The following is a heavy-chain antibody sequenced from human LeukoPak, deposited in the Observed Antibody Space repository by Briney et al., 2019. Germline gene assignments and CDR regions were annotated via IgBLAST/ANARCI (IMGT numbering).Heavy chain of an antibody. CDR1: GYTFTGYY. D-gene: IGHD4-17*01. CDR2: INPNSGGT. Sequence: ASVKVSCKASGYTFTGYYMHWVRQAPGQGLEWMGWINPNSGGTNYAQKFQGRVTMTRDTSISTAYMELSSLRSDDTAVYYCARVTDYAARYYYMDVWGKGTTVTISS. CDR3: ARVTDYAARYYYMDV. V-gene: IGHV1-2*02. J-gene: IGHJ6*03.